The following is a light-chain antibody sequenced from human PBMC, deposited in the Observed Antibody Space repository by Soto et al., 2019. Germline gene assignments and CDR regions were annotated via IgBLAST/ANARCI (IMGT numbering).Light chain of an antibody. CDR3: QQDNSYYT. J-gene: IGKJ2*01. Sequence: DIQMTQSPSTLSASVGDRVTITCRASQSISSWLAWYQQKPGKAPKLLIYDASSLESGVPSRFSGSGSGTEFTLTISSLQPDDVATYYCQQDNSYYTFGQGTKLEIK. V-gene: IGKV1-5*01. CDR1: QSISSW. CDR2: DAS.